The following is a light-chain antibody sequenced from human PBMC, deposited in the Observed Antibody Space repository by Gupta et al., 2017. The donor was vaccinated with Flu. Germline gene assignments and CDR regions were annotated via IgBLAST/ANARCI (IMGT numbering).Light chain of an antibody. J-gene: IGLJ1*01. Sequence: KTASITCGGNNIESKSVNWYQQKPGQAPALRVYVYSDRPSGIPERLSCSNSGNTATLTITRVEAGDEADYDCQVWDNSSDPAYVFGTGTKVTVL. V-gene: IGLV3-21*03. CDR1: NIESKS. CDR2: VYS. CDR3: QVWDNSSDPAYV.